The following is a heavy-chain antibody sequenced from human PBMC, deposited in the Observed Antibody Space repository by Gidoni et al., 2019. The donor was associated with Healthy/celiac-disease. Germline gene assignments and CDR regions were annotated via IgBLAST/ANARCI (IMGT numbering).Heavy chain of an antibody. D-gene: IGHD7-27*01. CDR3: ARDGNWGSGFDY. Sequence: EVQLVESGGGLVKPGGSLRLSCAASGFTFSSYSMNWVRQAPGKGLEWVSSISSSSSYIYYADSVKGRFTISRDNAKNSLYLQRNSLRAEDTAVYYCARDGNWGSGFDYWGQGTLVTVSS. CDR1: GFTFSSYS. CDR2: ISSSSSYI. J-gene: IGHJ4*02. V-gene: IGHV3-21*01.